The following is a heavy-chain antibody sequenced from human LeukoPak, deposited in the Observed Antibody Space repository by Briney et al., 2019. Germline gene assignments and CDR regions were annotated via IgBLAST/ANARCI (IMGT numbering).Heavy chain of an antibody. J-gene: IGHJ6*03. CDR1: GGTFSSYA. D-gene: IGHD3-3*01. CDR3: ARALTRRGHYYYYMDV. V-gene: IGHV1-69*01. CDR2: IIPIFGTA. Sequence: SVKVSCKASGGTFSSYAISWVRQAPGQGLEWMGGIIPIFGTANYAHKFQGRVTITADESTSTAYMELSSLRSEDTAVYYCARALTRRGHYYYYMDVWGRGTTVTVSS.